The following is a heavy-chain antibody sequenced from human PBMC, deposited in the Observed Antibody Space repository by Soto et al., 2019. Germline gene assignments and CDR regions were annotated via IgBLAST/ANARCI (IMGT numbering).Heavy chain of an antibody. CDR3: ARGLGRSSGWYGRGFGMDV. Sequence: ASETLSLTCAVYGGSFSGYNWSWIRQPPGKGLEWIGEINHSGSTNYNPSLKSRVTISVDTSKNQFSLKLSSVTAADTAVYYCARGLGRSSGWYGRGFGMDVWGQGTTVTVSS. CDR1: GGSFSGYN. CDR2: INHSGST. V-gene: IGHV4-34*01. D-gene: IGHD6-19*01. J-gene: IGHJ6*02.